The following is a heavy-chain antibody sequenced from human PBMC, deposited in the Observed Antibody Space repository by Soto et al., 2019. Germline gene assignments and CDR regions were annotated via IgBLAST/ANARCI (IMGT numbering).Heavy chain of an antibody. V-gene: IGHV4-59*01. CDR1: GGSINNYY. CDR3: ARGALTTYFDY. Sequence: SETLSLTCTVSGGSINNYYWSWIRQPPGKGLEWIGFIYYSRSTNYNPSLKSRVTVSVDTSKNQFSLKLTSMTVADTAVYYCARGALTTYFDYWGQGTLVTVSS. CDR2: IYYSRST. J-gene: IGHJ4*02.